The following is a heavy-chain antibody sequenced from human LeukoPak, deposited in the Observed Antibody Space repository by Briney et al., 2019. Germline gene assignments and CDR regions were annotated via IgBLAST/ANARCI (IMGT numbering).Heavy chain of an antibody. CDR1: GYTFTSYA. J-gene: IGHJ4*02. Sequence: ASVKVSCKASGYTFTSYAISWVRQAPGQGLEWMGGISAYNGNTNYAQKLKGRVNMTTDTATTTAYMELRSLRSDDTAVYSCARDRYSGSTRYFDYWGQGTLVTVSS. D-gene: IGHD1-26*01. CDR2: ISAYNGNT. V-gene: IGHV1-18*01. CDR3: ARDRYSGSTRYFDY.